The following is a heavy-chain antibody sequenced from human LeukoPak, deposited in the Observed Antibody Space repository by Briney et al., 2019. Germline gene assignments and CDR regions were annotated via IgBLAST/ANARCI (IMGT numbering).Heavy chain of an antibody. J-gene: IGHJ4*02. CDR1: GYTFTGYY. CDR3: ARIRTYGDYAFDY. V-gene: IGHV1-2*04. D-gene: IGHD4-17*01. CDR2: INPNSGGT. Sequence: ASVKDSCKASGYTFTGYYMHWVRQAPGQGLEWMGWINPNSGGTNYAQKFQGWVTMTRDTSISTAYMELSRLRSDDTAVYYCARIRTYGDYAFDYWGQGTLVTVSS.